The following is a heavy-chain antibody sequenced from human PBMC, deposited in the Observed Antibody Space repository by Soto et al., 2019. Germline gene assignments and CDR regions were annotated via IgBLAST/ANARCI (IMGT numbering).Heavy chain of an antibody. CDR3: AKDVEQWEYYYYGMDV. CDR2: ISYDGSNK. J-gene: IGHJ6*02. V-gene: IGHV3-30*18. D-gene: IGHD1-26*01. CDR1: GFTFSSYG. Sequence: PRGSLRLSCAASGFTFSSYGMHWVRQAPGKGLEWVAVISYDGSNKYYADSVKGRFTISRDNSKNTLYLQMNSLRAEDTAVYYCAKDVEQWEYYYYGMDVWGQGTTVTVSS.